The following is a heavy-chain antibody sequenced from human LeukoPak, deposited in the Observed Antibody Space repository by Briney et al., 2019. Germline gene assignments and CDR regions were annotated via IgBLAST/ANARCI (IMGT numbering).Heavy chain of an antibody. CDR2: INSGGSSI. V-gene: IGHV3-11*04. Sequence: GGSLRLSCAASGFTFTDYYMSWIRQAPGKGLEWVSYINSGGSSIYYADSVKGRFTTSRDNAKNSLYLQMNSLRAEDTAVYYCARDPDSGSSPRGYWGQGTLVTVSS. J-gene: IGHJ4*02. D-gene: IGHD1-26*01. CDR1: GFTFTDYY. CDR3: ARDPDSGSSPRGY.